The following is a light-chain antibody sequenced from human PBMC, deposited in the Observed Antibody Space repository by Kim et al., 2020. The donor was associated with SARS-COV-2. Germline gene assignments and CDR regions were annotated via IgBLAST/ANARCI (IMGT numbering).Light chain of an antibody. CDR3: HQYNYWPPDT. Sequence: VSPGETANLSCRARQSVSTYLAWYQQRAGQAPRLLIYGASSRAAGVPARFGGSGSGTEFTLTISSLQSEDFAVYYCHQYNYWPPDTFGQGTKLEI. V-gene: IGKV3-15*01. J-gene: IGKJ2*01. CDR2: GAS. CDR1: QSVSTY.